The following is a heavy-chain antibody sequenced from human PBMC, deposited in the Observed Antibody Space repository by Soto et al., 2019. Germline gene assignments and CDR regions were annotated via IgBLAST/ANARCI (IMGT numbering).Heavy chain of an antibody. CDR2: IYSGGST. CDR3: ARAVPHYYGSGSNAFDI. J-gene: IGHJ3*02. V-gene: IGHV3-53*04. Sequence: EVQLVESGGGLVQPGGSLRLSCAASGFTVSSNYMSWVRQAPGKGLEWVSVIYSGGSTYYADSVKGRFTTSRHNSKNTLYLQMNSLRAEDTAVYYCARAVPHYYGSGSNAFDIWGQGTMVTVSS. CDR1: GFTVSSNY. D-gene: IGHD3-10*01.